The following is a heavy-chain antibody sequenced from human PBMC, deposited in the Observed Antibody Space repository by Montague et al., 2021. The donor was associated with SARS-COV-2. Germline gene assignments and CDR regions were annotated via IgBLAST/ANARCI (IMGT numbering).Heavy chain of an antibody. CDR2: INHSGST. CDR1: GGSISSSSYY. V-gene: IGHV4-39*07. Sequence: SETLSLTCTVSGGSISSSSYYWGWIRQSPGKGLEWIGEINHSGSTNYNPPLKSRVTISVDTSKNQFSLKLSSVTAADTAVYYCARGYDYVWGSYRYLHWFDPWGQGTLVTVSS. J-gene: IGHJ5*02. D-gene: IGHD3-16*02. CDR3: ARGYDYVWGSYRYLHWFDP.